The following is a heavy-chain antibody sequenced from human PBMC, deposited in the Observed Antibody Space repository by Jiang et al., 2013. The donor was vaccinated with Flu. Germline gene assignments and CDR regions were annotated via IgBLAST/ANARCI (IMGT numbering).Heavy chain of an antibody. D-gene: IGHD2-15*01. Sequence: SFDYYWGWIRQPPGKGLEWIGSIYYSGSTYQNPSLKSRVTISVDTSKNQSSLKLNSVTATDTAVYYCARRRDGRRYFGLWGRGTLVTVSS. V-gene: IGHV4-39*01. CDR2: IYYSGST. CDR3: ARRRDGRRYFGL. CDR1: SFDYY. J-gene: IGHJ2*01.